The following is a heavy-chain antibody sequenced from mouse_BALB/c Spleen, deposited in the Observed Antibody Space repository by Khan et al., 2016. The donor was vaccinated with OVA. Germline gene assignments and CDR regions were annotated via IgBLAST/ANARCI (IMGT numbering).Heavy chain of an antibody. D-gene: IGHD2-14*01. CDR2: MFPGDGST. Sequence: QVQLKQSGAELVKPGASVKLSCKASGYTFTSYDINWVRQRPEQGLEWIGWMFPGDGSTKYNENFKGKATLTTDKYSSTAYMQLSRLTSEDAGAYFCARGGYGGFAYWGQGTLVTVSA. CDR3: ARGGYGGFAY. CDR1: GYTFTSYD. V-gene: IGHV1-85*01. J-gene: IGHJ3*01.